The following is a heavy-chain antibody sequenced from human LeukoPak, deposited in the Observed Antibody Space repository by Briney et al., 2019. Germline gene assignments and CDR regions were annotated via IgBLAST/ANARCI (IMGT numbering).Heavy chain of an antibody. J-gene: IGHJ3*02. D-gene: IGHD2-2*01. V-gene: IGHV3-23*01. Sequence: GGSLRLSCAASGFTFSSYAMSWVRQAPGRGLEWVSAISGSGGSTYYADSVKGRFTISRGNSKNTLYLQMNSLRAEDTAVYYCAKSLSDAPLADAFDIWGQGTMVTVSS. CDR2: ISGSGGST. CDR3: AKSLSDAPLADAFDI. CDR1: GFTFSSYA.